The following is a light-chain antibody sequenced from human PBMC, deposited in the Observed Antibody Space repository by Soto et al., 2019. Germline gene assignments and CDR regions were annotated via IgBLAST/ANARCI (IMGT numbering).Light chain of an antibody. J-gene: IGLJ2*01. CDR3: SSYTSRSTVV. CDR2: EVS. Sequence: QSALTQPASVSGSPGQSITISCTGTSSDVGAYNYISWYQQYPGKAPKLMIYEVSNRPSGVSSRFSASKSGNTASLTISGLQAEDEADYYCSSYTSRSTVVFGGGTKLTVL. CDR1: SSDVGAYNY. V-gene: IGLV2-14*01.